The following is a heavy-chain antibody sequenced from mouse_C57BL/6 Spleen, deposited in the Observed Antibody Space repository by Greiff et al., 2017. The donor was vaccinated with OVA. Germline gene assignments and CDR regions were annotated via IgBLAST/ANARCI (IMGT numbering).Heavy chain of an antibody. CDR3: ARDSHWYFDV. V-gene: IGHV5-17*01. Sequence: EVKLVESGGGLVKPGGSLKLSCAASGFTFSDYGMHWVRQAPEKGLEWVAYISSGSSTIYSADTVKGRFTISRDNAKNTLFLQMTSLRSEDTAMYYCARDSHWYFDVWGTGTTVTVSS. CDR2: ISSGSSTI. J-gene: IGHJ1*03. D-gene: IGHD6-1*01. CDR1: GFTFSDYG.